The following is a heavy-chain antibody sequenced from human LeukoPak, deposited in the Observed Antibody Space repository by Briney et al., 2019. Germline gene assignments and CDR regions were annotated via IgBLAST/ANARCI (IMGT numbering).Heavy chain of an antibody. CDR1: GFTFSSYW. V-gene: IGHV3-74*01. D-gene: IGHD3-9*01. Sequence: GGSLRLSCAGSGFTFSSYWMHWVRQPPGKGLVWVSRINSDGRSTNYADSVNGRFTISRDNAKNTLYLQMNSLKAEDTAVYYCARGKGYDILTGYSNFDYWGQGTLVTVSS. CDR2: INSDGRST. CDR3: ARGKGYDILTGYSNFDY. J-gene: IGHJ4*02.